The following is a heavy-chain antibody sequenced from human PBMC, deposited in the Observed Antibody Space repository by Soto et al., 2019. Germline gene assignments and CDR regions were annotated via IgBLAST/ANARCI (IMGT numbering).Heavy chain of an antibody. CDR1: GGSISSSSYY. J-gene: IGHJ6*02. Sequence: SETLSLTCTVSGGSISSSSYYWGWIRQPPGKGLEWIGSIYYSGSTYYNPSLKSRVTISVDTSKNQFSLKLSSVTAADTAVYYCASTPYSGYANYYYYYGMDVWGQGTTVTVSS. V-gene: IGHV4-39*01. D-gene: IGHD5-12*01. CDR3: ASTPYSGYANYYYYYGMDV. CDR2: IYYSGST.